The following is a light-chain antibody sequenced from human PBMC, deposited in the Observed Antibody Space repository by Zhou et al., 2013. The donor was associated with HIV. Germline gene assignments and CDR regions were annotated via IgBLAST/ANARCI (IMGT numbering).Light chain of an antibody. V-gene: IGKV3-20*01. J-gene: IGKJ4*01. CDR1: QSVTDNY. CDR3: QQYGHSPLT. Sequence: TLSLSPGDRATLSCRASQSVTDNYLAWYQQKPGQAPRLLIYGASSRATAIPDRFSGSGSGTDFTLTISRLEPEDFAVFYCQQYGHSPLTFGGGPRWRSN. CDR2: GAS.